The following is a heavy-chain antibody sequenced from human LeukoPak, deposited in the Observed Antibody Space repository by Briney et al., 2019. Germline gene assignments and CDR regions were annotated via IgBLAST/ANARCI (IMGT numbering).Heavy chain of an antibody. D-gene: IGHD6-13*01. J-gene: IGHJ6*03. V-gene: IGHV4-4*07. CDR1: GGSISTYY. CDR2: IYTSGCT. CDR3: ARDEGAAAGTRYYYYMDV. Sequence: SETLSLTCTVSGGSISTYYWSWIRQPAGKGLEWIGRIYTSGCTNYNPSLKSRVTMSLDTSKNQFSLKLNSVTAADTAVYYCARDEGAAAGTRYYYYMDVWGKGTTVTVSS.